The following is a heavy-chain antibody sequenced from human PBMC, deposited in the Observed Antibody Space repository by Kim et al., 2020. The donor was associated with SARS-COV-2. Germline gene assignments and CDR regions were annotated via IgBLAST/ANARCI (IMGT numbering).Heavy chain of an antibody. CDR1: GFTFSSYA. Sequence: GGSLRLSCAASGFTFSSYAMSWVRQAPGKGLEWVSAISGSGGSTYYADSVKGRFTISRDNSKNTLYLQMNSLRAEDTAVYYCAKDYSYGYGLSSYYYGMDVWGQGTTVTVSS. V-gene: IGHV3-23*01. D-gene: IGHD5-18*01. CDR3: AKDYSYGYGLSSYYYGMDV. J-gene: IGHJ6*02. CDR2: ISGSGGST.